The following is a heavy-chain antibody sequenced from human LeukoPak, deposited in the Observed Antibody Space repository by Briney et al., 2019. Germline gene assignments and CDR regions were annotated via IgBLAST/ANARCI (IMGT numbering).Heavy chain of an antibody. CDR3: AKDEGDYYYDSSVRLFDY. V-gene: IGHV3-33*06. D-gene: IGHD3-22*01. CDR2: IWYDGSNK. CDR1: GFTFSSYG. Sequence: PGRSLRLSCAASGFTFSSYGMHWVRQAPGKGLEWVAVIWYDGSNKYYADSVKGRFTISRDNSKNTLYLQMNSLRAEDTAVYYCAKDEGDYYYDSSVRLFDYWGQGTLVTVSS. J-gene: IGHJ4*02.